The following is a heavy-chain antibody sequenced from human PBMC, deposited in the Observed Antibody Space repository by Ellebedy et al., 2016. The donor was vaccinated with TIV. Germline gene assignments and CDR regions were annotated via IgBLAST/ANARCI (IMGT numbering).Heavy chain of an antibody. Sequence: SVKVSCXASGGTFSSYAISWVRQAPGQGLEWMGGIIPIFGTANYAQKFQGRVTITADESTSTAYMELSSLRSEDTAVYYCARRVTADYYYGMDVWGQGTTVTVSS. CDR1: GGTFSSYA. CDR3: ARRVTADYYYGMDV. CDR2: IIPIFGTA. V-gene: IGHV1-69*13. J-gene: IGHJ6*02. D-gene: IGHD5-18*01.